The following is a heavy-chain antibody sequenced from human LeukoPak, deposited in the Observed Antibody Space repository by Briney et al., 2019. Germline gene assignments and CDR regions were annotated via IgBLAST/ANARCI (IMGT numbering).Heavy chain of an antibody. D-gene: IGHD1-7*01. V-gene: IGHV3-30*16. J-gene: IGHJ6*03. CDR3: ARGAGTTVYYIDV. CDR1: GFTFSTFP. Sequence: GGSLRLFCAASGFTFSTFPMHWVRQAPGKGLQWVAVISNDGRHEYYADSAKGRFTISRDNSKNTLFLQMNSLTTEDTAVYYCARGAGTTVYYIDVWGKGTTVTVSS. CDR2: ISNDGRHE.